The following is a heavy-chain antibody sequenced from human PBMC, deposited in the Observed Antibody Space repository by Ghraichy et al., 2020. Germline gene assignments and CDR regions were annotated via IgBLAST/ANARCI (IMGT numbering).Heavy chain of an antibody. D-gene: IGHD6-19*01. J-gene: IGHJ4*02. Sequence: SETLSLTCAVSGDSMSSGGWWSWVRQSPGKGLEWIGEIDRSETSYYRPSLVGRVNISADKSKNQFSLTLSSVTAADTAMYFCAKSNGLYSLHYWGQGILVTVSS. V-gene: IGHV4-4*02. CDR3: AKSNGLYSLHY. CDR2: IDRSETS. CDR1: GDSMSSGGW.